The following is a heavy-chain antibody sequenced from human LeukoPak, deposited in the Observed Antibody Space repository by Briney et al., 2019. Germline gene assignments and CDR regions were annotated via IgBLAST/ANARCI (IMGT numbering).Heavy chain of an antibody. CDR2: ISGSGGST. V-gene: IGHV3-23*01. D-gene: IGHD3-22*01. Sequence: PGASLRLSCAASGSTFSSYAMSWVRQAPGKGLEWVSAISGSGGSTYYADSVKGRFTISRDNSKNTLYLQMNSLRAEGTAVYYCAKDLARITMIVVVIRRDYYYYGMDVWGQGTTVTVSS. J-gene: IGHJ6*02. CDR3: AKDLARITMIVVVIRRDYYYYGMDV. CDR1: GSTFSSYA.